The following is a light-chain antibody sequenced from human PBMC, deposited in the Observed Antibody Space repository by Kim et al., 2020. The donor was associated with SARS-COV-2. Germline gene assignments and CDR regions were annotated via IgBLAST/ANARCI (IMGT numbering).Light chain of an antibody. CDR1: SIGSKS. CDR3: QVWDSSSDHRVV. CDR2: YDS. J-gene: IGLJ2*01. Sequence: SYELTQSPSVSVAPGKTARVSCGGNSIGSKSVHWYQQKSGQAPVLVIYYDSDRTSGIPERFSGSNSGNTATLTISRVEAGDEADYYCQVWDSSSDHRVVFGGGTQLTVL. V-gene: IGLV3-21*04.